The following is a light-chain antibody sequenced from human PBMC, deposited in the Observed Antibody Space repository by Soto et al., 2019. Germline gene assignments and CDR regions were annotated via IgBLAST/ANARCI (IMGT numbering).Light chain of an antibody. Sequence: IRMTQSPSSLSASVGDRVTMSCRASQGIRNDLAWYQQKAGKAPKLLIFASSNLQSGVPSRFSGSGSGTEFTLTISSLQPEDFATYYCQQLNSYPPTFGQGTRLEIK. CDR1: QGIRND. CDR2: ASS. J-gene: IGKJ5*01. V-gene: IGKV1-17*01. CDR3: QQLNSYPPT.